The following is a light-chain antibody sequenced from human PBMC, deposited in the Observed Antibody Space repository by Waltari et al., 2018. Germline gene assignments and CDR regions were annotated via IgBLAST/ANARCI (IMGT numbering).Light chain of an antibody. J-gene: IGKJ1*01. CDR3: QQYNDFPRT. CDR2: KAS. V-gene: IGKV1-5*03. Sequence: DIQKTHSPSTLSASLGDRVTITCRASQSVDTWLAWFQQLPGTAPKVLIYKASNLEPGVPSRFSGSESGTDFTLTISSLQPDDFASYYCQQYNDFPRTSGHGTKVEIK. CDR1: QSVDTW.